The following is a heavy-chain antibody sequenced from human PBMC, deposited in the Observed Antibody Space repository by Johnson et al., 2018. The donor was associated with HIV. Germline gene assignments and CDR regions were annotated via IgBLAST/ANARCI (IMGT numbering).Heavy chain of an antibody. CDR2: IYSGGST. D-gene: IGHD1-26*01. CDR3: AKDLFTEREDDAFDI. V-gene: IGHV3-66*01. J-gene: IGHJ3*02. CDR1: GFTVSSNY. Sequence: VQLVESGGGLVQPGGSLRLSCAASGFTVSSNYMSWVRQAPGKGLEWVSVIYSGGSTYYADSVKGRFSISRDNAKNTVDLQMNSLRAEDTAVYYCAKDLFTEREDDAFDIWGQGTMVTVSS.